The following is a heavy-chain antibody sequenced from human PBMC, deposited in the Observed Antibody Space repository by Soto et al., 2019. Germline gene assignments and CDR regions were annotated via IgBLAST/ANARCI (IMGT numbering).Heavy chain of an antibody. J-gene: IGHJ4*02. CDR2: ISGSATTT. Sequence: EVQLLESGGGSVQPGGSLRLSCAASGFAFGSFAMSWVRQAPGKGLEWVSAISGSATTTYHAGSVKGRFTISRDNSKNTMYLQMNRLRAEDTAVYYCAKDGPWRYSGYDWSWGDTKFDYWGQGTLVTVSA. CDR3: AKDGPWRYSGYDWSWGDTKFDY. V-gene: IGHV3-23*01. CDR1: GFAFGSFA. D-gene: IGHD5-12*01.